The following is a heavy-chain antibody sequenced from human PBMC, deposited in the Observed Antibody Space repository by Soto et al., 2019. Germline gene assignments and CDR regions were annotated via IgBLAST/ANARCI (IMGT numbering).Heavy chain of an antibody. CDR2: IFYSGST. J-gene: IGHJ4*02. Sequence: SENLSPPWTVSGGSVSRGGFFLCWIRQHPGKGLEWIGYIFYSGSTYYNPSLKSRVTISVDTSKNQFSLKLSSVTAADTAVYYGAREPITGSNYFDERGQGTPVTGSS. CDR3: AREPITGSNYFDE. V-gene: IGHV4-31*02. CDR1: GGSVSRGGFF. D-gene: IGHD1-20*01.